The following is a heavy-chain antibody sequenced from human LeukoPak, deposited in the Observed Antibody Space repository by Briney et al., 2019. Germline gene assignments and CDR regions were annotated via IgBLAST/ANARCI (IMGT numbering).Heavy chain of an antibody. CDR2: IAYDGSNE. CDR1: GFTLRTYW. V-gene: IGHV3-30*03. Sequence: GGSLRLSCAASGFTLRTYWMSWVREAPGKGLDWVASIAYDGSNENYAESVKGRFTISRDNSKNTLYLQLSSLTAEDTAVYYCARPSGSVTIFGVVDYFDYWGQGSLVTVSS. J-gene: IGHJ4*02. CDR3: ARPSGSVTIFGVVDYFDY. D-gene: IGHD3-3*01.